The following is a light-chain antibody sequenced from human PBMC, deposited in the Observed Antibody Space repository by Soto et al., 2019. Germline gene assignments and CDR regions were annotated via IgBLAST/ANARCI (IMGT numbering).Light chain of an antibody. CDR1: SSNIGNNY. V-gene: IGLV1-47*02. J-gene: IGLJ2*01. CDR3: AACDDSLSGV. Sequence: QSVLTQPPSASGTPGQRVTISCSGSSSNIGNNYVYWYQQFPGTAPKLLIYANNRRPSGVPERFSGSKSGTSASLAISGLRSEDEADYYCAACDDSLSGVFGGGTKLTVL. CDR2: ANN.